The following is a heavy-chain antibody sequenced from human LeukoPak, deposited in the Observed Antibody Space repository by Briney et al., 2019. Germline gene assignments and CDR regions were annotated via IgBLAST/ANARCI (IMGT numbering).Heavy chain of an antibody. CDR2: INSDGSTT. D-gene: IGHD1-26*01. CDR1: GFTVSSYW. J-gene: IGHJ3*02. Sequence: GGSLRPSCAASGFTVSSYWMHWVRQAPGKGLVWVSRINSDGSTTTYADSMKGRFTISRDNAKNTLYLQMNSLRAEDTAVYYCAVKWTYDGFDIWGQGTMVTVSS. V-gene: IGHV3-74*01. CDR3: AVKWTYDGFDI.